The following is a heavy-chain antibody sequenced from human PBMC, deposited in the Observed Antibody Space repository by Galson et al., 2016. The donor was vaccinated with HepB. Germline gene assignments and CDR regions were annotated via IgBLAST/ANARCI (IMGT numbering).Heavy chain of an antibody. CDR3: ARVPPDTASGFFDL. D-gene: IGHD5-18*01. V-gene: IGHV4-59*01. CDR2: IYYNGST. Sequence: LSLTCTVSGGSISSYYWSWIRQPPGEGLEWIGFIYYNGSTNYNPSLKSRVTISVDTSKNQFSLKLSSVTAADTAVYYCARVPPDTASGFFDLWGRGTLVTVSS. J-gene: IGHJ2*01. CDR1: GGSISSYY.